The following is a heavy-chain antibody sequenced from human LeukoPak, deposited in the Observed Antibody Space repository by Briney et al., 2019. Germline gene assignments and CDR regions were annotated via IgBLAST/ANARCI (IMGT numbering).Heavy chain of an antibody. CDR1: GLIFSGYY. J-gene: IGHJ5*02. V-gene: IGHV3-11*04. CDR2: ITSSGSMM. Sequence: PGGSLSLSCAAPGLIFSGYYMGWIRQAPGKGLEWVSYITSSGSMMYYADSVKGRFTISRDNSKNTLYLQMNSLRAEDTAVYYCARAPNSGWYVDNWFDPWGQGTLVTVSS. D-gene: IGHD6-19*01. CDR3: ARAPNSGWYVDNWFDP.